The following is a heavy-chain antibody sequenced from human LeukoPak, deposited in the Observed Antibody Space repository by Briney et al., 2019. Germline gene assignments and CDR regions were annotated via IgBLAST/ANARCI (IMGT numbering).Heavy chain of an antibody. J-gene: IGHJ4*02. CDR3: ARSVGATFPVDY. D-gene: IGHD1-26*01. Sequence: GGSLRLSCAASGFTFSSYSMSWVRQAPGKGLEWVSSISGSSTYIYYADSVKGRFTISRDNAKNLLYLQMNSLRAEDTAVYYCARSVGATFPVDYWGQGTLVTVSS. V-gene: IGHV3-21*01. CDR1: GFTFSSYS. CDR2: ISGSSTYI.